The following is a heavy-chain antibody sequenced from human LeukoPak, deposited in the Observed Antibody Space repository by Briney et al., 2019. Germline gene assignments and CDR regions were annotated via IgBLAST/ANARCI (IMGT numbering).Heavy chain of an antibody. Sequence: GGSLRLSCAASGFTFSSYGMSWVRQAPGKGLEWVSAISGSGVNTFYADSVKGRFTISRDISKNTLYLQMNSLRAEDAAVYYCAKDANIVVVPTADLDPWGQGTLVTVSS. CDR2: ISGSGVNT. CDR3: AKDANIVVVPTADLDP. CDR1: GFTFSSYG. D-gene: IGHD2-2*01. J-gene: IGHJ5*02. V-gene: IGHV3-23*01.